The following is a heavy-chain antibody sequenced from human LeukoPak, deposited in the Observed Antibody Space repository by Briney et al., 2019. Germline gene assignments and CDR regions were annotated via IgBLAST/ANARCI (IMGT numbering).Heavy chain of an antibody. CDR2: IYYSGST. CDR3: ARARPPLVAPPDY. CDR1: GGSISSGGYY. Sequence: SETLSLTCTVSGGSISSGGYYWRWIRQHPGKGLEWIGYIYYSGSTYYNPSLKSRITISVDTSKNQFSLKLSSVTAADTAVYYCARARPPLVAPPDYWGQGTLVIVSS. V-gene: IGHV4-31*03. D-gene: IGHD3-9*01. J-gene: IGHJ4*02.